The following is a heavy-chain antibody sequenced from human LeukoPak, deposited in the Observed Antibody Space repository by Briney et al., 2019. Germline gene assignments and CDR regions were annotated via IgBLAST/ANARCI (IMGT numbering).Heavy chain of an antibody. CDR2: ISSSSTYI. V-gene: IGHV3-21*01. CDR3: ARDLHSGEVDI. Sequence: GGSLRLSCAASGFTFSIYTMNCVRQAPGKGLEWVSSISSSSTYIYYADSVKGRFTISRDNAKNSLYLQMNSLRAEDTAVYYCARDLHSGEVDIWGQGTMATVSS. J-gene: IGHJ3*02. CDR1: GFTFSIYT. D-gene: IGHD7-27*01.